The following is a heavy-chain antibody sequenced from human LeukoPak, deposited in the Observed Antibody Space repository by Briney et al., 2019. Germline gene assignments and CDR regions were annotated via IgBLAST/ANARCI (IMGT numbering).Heavy chain of an antibody. J-gene: IGHJ6*02. CDR2: IDHSGST. CDR3: ARENYYGMEV. CDR1: GGSFSGYY. V-gene: IGHV4-34*01. Sequence: PSETLSLTCAVYGGSFSGYYWSWIRQPPGKGLEWTGEIDHSGSTNYNPSLKSRVTMSVDTSKNQFSLKLNSVTAADTAVYYCARENYYGMEVWGQGTTVIVSS.